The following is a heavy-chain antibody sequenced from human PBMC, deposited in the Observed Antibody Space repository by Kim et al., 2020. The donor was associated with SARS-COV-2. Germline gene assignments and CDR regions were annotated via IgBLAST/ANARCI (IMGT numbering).Heavy chain of an antibody. CDR2: IIGSGTTI. D-gene: IGHD4-4*01. CDR3: ARGPNYSPFDY. J-gene: IGHJ4*02. V-gene: IGHV3-48*03. Sequence: GGSLRLSCTASGFTFSSYEMNRVRQAPGKGLEWVSYIIGSGTTIYYADSVRGRFTISRDNDKNSLFLQMNSLRAEDTAVYYCARGPNYSPFDYWGQGTLVTVSS. CDR1: GFTFSSYE.